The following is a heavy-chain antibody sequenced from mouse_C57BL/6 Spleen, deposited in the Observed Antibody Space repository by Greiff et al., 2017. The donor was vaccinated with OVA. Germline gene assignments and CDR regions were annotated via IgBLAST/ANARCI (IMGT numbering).Heavy chain of an antibody. Sequence: QVQLQQSGTELVKPGASVKLSCKASGYTFTSYWMHWVKQRPGQGLEWIGNINPSNGGTNYNEKFKSKATLTVDKSSSTAYMQLSSLTSEDSAVYYCARWGIYSLYYYAMDYWGQGTSVTVSS. V-gene: IGHV1-53*01. CDR1: GYTFTSYW. CDR3: ARWGIYSLYYYAMDY. CDR2: INPSNGGT. J-gene: IGHJ4*01. D-gene: IGHD2-1*01.